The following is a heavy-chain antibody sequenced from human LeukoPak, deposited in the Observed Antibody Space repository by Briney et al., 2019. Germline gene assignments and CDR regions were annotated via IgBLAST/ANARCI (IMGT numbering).Heavy chain of an antibody. CDR1: GYTLTDYY. V-gene: IGHV1-2*06. Sequence: GASVKVSCKASGYTLTDYYMHWVRQAPGQGLEWMGRINPNSGGTNYAQKFQGRVTMTRDTSISTVYMELSRLRSDDTAVYYCARESHETREDYWGQGTLVTVSS. CDR3: ARESHETREDY. D-gene: IGHD1-1*01. CDR2: INPNSGGT. J-gene: IGHJ4*02.